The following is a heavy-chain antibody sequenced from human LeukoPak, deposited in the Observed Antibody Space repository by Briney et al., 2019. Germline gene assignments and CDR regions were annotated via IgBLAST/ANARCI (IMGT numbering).Heavy chain of an antibody. D-gene: IGHD6-19*01. V-gene: IGHV3-66*01. Sequence: PGGSLRLSCAASGFTVSSNYMSWVRQAPGKGLEWVSVIYSGGSTYYADSVKGRFTISRDNSKNTLYLQMNSLRAEDTAVYYCARVGIAVAGSVGYWGQGTLVTVSS. CDR2: IYSGGST. CDR3: ARVGIAVAGSVGY. J-gene: IGHJ4*02. CDR1: GFTVSSNY.